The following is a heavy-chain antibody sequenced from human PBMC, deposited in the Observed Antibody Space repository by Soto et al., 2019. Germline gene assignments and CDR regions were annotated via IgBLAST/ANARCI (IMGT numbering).Heavy chain of an antibody. Sequence: QVQLVESGGGLVQPGRSLRLSCAASGFTFSSYAMHWVRQAPGKGLEWVAVISYDGSNKYYADSVKGRFTISRDNSKNTLYLQMNSLRAEDTAVYYCARDGQYSYGTFDYWGQGTLVTVSS. CDR3: ARDGQYSYGTFDY. CDR1: GFTFSSYA. J-gene: IGHJ4*02. D-gene: IGHD5-18*01. V-gene: IGHV3-30-3*01. CDR2: ISYDGSNK.